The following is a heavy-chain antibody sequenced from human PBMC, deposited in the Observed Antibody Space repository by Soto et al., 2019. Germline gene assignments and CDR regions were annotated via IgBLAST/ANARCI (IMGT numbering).Heavy chain of an antibody. CDR2: ISYGGST. V-gene: IGHV4-31*03. D-gene: IGHD5-18*01. Sequence: QVQLQESGPGLVKPSQTLSLTCTVSGGSINSGGYCWSWIRQHPGKGLGWIGCISYGGSTSYNPSLKSRVTISVDTSKNQFSLTLTSVTAADTAVYYCSRGILVWGQGALITVSS. J-gene: IGHJ4*02. CDR1: GGSINSGGYC. CDR3: SRGILV.